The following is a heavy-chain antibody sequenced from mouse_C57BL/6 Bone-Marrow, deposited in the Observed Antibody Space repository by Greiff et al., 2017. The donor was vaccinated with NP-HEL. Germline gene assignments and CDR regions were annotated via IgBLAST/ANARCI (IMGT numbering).Heavy chain of an antibody. CDR1: GFTFSSYG. V-gene: IGHV5-6*02. CDR3: ASRSSLWYFDV. CDR2: ISSGGSYT. Sequence: EVKLVESGGDLVKPGGSLKLSCAASGFTFSSYGMSWVRQTPDKRLEWVATISSGGSYTYYPDSVKGRFTISRDNAKNTLYLQMSSLKSDDTAMYYCASRSSLWYFDVWGTGTTVTVSS. D-gene: IGHD1-1*01. J-gene: IGHJ1*03.